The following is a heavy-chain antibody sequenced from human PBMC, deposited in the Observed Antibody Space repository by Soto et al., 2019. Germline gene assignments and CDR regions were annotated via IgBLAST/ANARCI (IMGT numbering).Heavy chain of an antibody. CDR1: GFTFSSYA. CDR2: VSFDGSHK. CDR3: AKLGDAVSGYFDF. D-gene: IGHD3-3*01. Sequence: QVQLVQSGGGVVQPGGSLRLSCAASGFTFSSYAIHWVRQAPGKGLEWVADVSFDGSHKTYAVPVRGRFTISRDNSKKTVYLQMNSLRAEETALYYCAKLGDAVSGYFDFWGQGTQVAVSS. V-gene: IGHV3-30*18. J-gene: IGHJ5*01.